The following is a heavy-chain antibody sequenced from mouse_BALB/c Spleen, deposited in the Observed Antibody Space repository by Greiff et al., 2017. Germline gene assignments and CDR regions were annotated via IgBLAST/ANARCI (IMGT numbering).Heavy chain of an antibody. CDR2: ISNGGGST. V-gene: IGHV5-12-2*01. Sequence: EVHLVESGGGLVQPGGSLKLSCAASGFTFSSYTMSWVRQTPEKRLEWVAYISNGGGSTYYPDTVKGRFTISRDNAKNTLYLQMSSLKSEDTAMYYCARHSAGTKAMDYWGQGTSVTVSS. J-gene: IGHJ4*01. CDR1: GFTFSSYT. D-gene: IGHD4-1*01. CDR3: ARHSAGTKAMDY.